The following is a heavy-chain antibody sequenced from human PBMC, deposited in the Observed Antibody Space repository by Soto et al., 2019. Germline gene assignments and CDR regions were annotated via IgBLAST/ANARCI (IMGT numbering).Heavy chain of an antibody. CDR3: AREQLGYCSGGSCSSFDY. CDR1: GFTFSSYS. D-gene: IGHD2-15*01. J-gene: IGHJ4*02. Sequence: EVQLVESGGGLVKPGGSLRLSCAASGFTFSSYSMNWVRQAPGKGLEWVSSISSSSSYIYYADSVKGRFTISRVNAKNSLYLQMNSLRAEDTAVYYCAREQLGYCSGGSCSSFDYWGQGTLVTVSS. CDR2: ISSSSSYI. V-gene: IGHV3-21*01.